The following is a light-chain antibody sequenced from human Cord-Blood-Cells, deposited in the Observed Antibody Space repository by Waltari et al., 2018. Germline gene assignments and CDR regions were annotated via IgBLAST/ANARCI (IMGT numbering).Light chain of an antibody. Sequence: QSALTPPRSVPGSPGPPATLSCTGTSSDVGGYHYVSWYQQHPGKAPKLMIYDVSKRPSGVPDRFSGSKSGNMASLTISGLQAEDEADYYCCSYAGSYTWVFGGGTKLTVL. CDR3: CSYAGSYTWV. CDR2: DVS. CDR1: SSDVGGYHY. V-gene: IGLV2-11*01. J-gene: IGLJ3*02.